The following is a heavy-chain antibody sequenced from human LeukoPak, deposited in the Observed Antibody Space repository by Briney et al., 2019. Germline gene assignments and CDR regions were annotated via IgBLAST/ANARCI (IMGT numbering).Heavy chain of an antibody. Sequence: PGGSLRLSCVASGFTFTDYAVAWVRQAPGKGMECVTIISSDTNNKYYADSVKGRFTISRDNFKNTLYLQMNSLRAEDTAVYYCAREFRSGYNSRWFDYWGQGTLVTVSS. D-gene: IGHD6-19*01. CDR2: ISSDTNNK. J-gene: IGHJ5*01. CDR3: AREFRSGYNSRWFDY. V-gene: IGHV3-30-3*01. CDR1: GFTFTDYA.